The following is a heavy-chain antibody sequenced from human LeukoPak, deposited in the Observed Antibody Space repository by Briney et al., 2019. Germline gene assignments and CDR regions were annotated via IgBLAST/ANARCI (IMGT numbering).Heavy chain of an antibody. CDR1: GFTFSSYW. Sequence: GGPLRLFCAASGFTFSSYWMIWVRQAPGKGLEWVANIKQDGSEKYYVDSVKGRFTISRDNAKNSLYMQMNSLRAEDTAVYYCARVLGYYDSSGYYYHYYFDYWGQGTLVTVSS. J-gene: IGHJ4*02. D-gene: IGHD3-22*01. CDR3: ARVLGYYDSSGYYYHYYFDY. V-gene: IGHV3-7*04. CDR2: IKQDGSEK.